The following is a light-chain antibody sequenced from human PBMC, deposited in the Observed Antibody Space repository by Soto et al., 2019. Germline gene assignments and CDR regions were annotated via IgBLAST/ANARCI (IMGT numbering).Light chain of an antibody. V-gene: IGLV2-8*01. Sequence: QSALTQPPSASGSPGQSVTISCTGSSSDLGGYSYVSWYQQHPGKAPKLMIYEVSKRPSGVPDRFSGSKSGSTASQTVSGLQAEDEADYYCSSYAGSNNVVFGGGTKLTVL. J-gene: IGLJ2*01. CDR1: SSDLGGYSY. CDR3: SSYAGSNNVV. CDR2: EVS.